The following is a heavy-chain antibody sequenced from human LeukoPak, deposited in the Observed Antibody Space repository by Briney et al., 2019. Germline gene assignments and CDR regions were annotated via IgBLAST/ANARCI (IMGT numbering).Heavy chain of an antibody. V-gene: IGHV3-66*01. CDR1: GFTISSNY. J-gene: IGHJ4*02. CDR3: ARDLNTARFDY. CDR2: IYGGGSP. D-gene: IGHD5-18*01. Sequence: GGSLRLSCAASGFTISSNYMNWVRQAPGKGLEWVSAIYGGGSPYYADSVKGRFTISRDNSKDTLYLQMNSLRAEDTAVYYCARDLNTARFDYWGQGTLVTVSS.